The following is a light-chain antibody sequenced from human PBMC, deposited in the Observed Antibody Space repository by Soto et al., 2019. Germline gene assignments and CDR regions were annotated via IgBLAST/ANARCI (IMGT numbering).Light chain of an antibody. CDR1: QTVSSS. J-gene: IGKJ4*01. Sequence: ELVLTQSPGTLSLSPGEIATLSCRASQTVSSSLAWYQQKPGQAPRLLIYEASNRATGIPARFSGSGSGADFTLTISSLEPEDFALYYCQQHINWPLTFGGGTKVDIK. V-gene: IGKV3-11*01. CDR3: QQHINWPLT. CDR2: EAS.